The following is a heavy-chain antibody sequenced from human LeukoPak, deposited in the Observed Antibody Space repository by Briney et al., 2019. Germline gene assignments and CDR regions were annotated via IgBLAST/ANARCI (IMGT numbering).Heavy chain of an antibody. J-gene: IGHJ5*02. CDR2: ISGSGGST. Sequence: GGSLRLSCAASLFTFSSYAMSRVRQAPGKGLERDSAISGSGGSTYYADSVKGRFTISRDNSKNTLYLQMNSLRAEDTAVYYCARDRGIAVKINWFDPWGQGTLVTVSS. D-gene: IGHD6-19*01. CDR1: LFTFSSYA. CDR3: ARDRGIAVKINWFDP. V-gene: IGHV3-23*01.